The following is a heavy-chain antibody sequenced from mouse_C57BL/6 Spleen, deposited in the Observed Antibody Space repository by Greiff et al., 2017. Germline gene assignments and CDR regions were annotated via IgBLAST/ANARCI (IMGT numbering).Heavy chain of an antibody. CDR3: AREITTVVATNYFAY. J-gene: IGHJ2*01. CDR2: IDPSDSET. CDR1: GYTFTSYW. D-gene: IGHD1-1*01. Sequence: QVQLKQPGAELVRPGSSVKLSCKASGYTFTSYWMHWVKQRPIQGLEWIGNIDPSDSETHYNQKFKDKATLTVDKSSSTAYMQLSSLTSEDSAVYYCAREITTVVATNYFAYWGQGTTLTVSS. V-gene: IGHV1-52*01.